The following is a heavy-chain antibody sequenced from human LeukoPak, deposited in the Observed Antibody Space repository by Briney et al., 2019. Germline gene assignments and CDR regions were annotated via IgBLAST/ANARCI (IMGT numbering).Heavy chain of an antibody. V-gene: IGHV1-69*04. Sequence: SVKVSCKASGGTFSSYAISWVRQAPGQGLEWMGRIIPILGIANYAQKFQGRVTITADKSTSTAYMELSSLRSEDTAVYYCAGDPTVTTIYYYYGMDVWGQGTTVTVSS. CDR1: GGTFSSYA. CDR2: IIPILGIA. D-gene: IGHD4-11*01. CDR3: AGDPTVTTIYYYYGMDV. J-gene: IGHJ6*02.